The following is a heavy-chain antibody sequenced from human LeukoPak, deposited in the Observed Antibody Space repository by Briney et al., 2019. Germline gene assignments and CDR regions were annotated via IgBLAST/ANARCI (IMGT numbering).Heavy chain of an antibody. J-gene: IGHJ4*02. CDR1: GFTFSTYW. CDR2: ISSDGSNT. CDR3: ATDVPAASIFGY. Sequence: SGGSLRLSCAASGFTFSTYWMHWVRQAPGTGLVWVSLISSDGSNTNYADSVKGRFTISRDNAKNTLYLQMNSLRAEDTAVYYCATDVPAASIFGYWGQGTLVTVSS. V-gene: IGHV3-74*01. D-gene: IGHD2-2*01.